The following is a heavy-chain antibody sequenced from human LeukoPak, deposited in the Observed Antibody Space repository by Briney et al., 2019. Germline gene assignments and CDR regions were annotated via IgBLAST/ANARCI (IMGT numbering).Heavy chain of an antibody. CDR2: IYYSGST. J-gene: IGHJ4*02. Sequence: SSETLSLTCTVSGGSISGYYWSWIRQPPGKGLEWIGYIYYSGSTNYNPSLKSRVTISVDTSKNQFSLKLSSVTAADTAVYYCARENYYGSGSRRIHDYWGQGTLVTVSS. CDR3: ARENYYGSGSRRIHDY. D-gene: IGHD3-10*01. CDR1: GGSISGYY. V-gene: IGHV4-59*08.